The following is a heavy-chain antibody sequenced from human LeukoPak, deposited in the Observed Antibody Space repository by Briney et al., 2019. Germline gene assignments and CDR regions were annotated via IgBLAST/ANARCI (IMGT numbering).Heavy chain of an antibody. J-gene: IGHJ5*02. CDR2: ISSSSSYI. CDR3: AKDSSSRDYWGYPVP. CDR1: GFTFSSYA. Sequence: AGGSLRLSCAASGFTFSSYAMSWVRQAPGEGLEWVSSISSSSSYIYYADSVKGRFTISGDNAKNSLYLQMNSLRAEDTAVYYCAKDSSSRDYWGYPVPWGHITLVTGSS. D-gene: IGHD3-16*01. V-gene: IGHV3-21*01.